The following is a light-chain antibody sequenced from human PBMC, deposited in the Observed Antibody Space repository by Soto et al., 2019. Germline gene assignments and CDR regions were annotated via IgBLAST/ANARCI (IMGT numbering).Light chain of an antibody. V-gene: IGLV2-14*03. CDR1: SSDVGGYNY. CDR3: SSYTSSSTLYV. CDR2: DVS. Sequence: QSVLTQPASVSGSPGQSITISCTGTSSDVGGYNYVSWYQQHPGKAPKLMIYDVSNRPSGVSYRFSGSKSGNTASLTISGLQAEDEADYYCSSYTSSSTLYVFGTGT. J-gene: IGLJ1*01.